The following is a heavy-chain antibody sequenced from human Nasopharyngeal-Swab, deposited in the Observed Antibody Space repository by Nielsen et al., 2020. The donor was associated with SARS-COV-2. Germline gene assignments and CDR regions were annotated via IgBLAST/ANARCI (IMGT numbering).Heavy chain of an antibody. Sequence: WIRQPPGKGLEWVSAISGSGGSTYYADSLKGRCTISRDNSKNTLYLQMNSLRAEDTAVYYCAKSRYCSSTSCYSYFYYYYMDVWGKGTTVTVSS. CDR3: AKSRYCSSTSCYSYFYYYYMDV. D-gene: IGHD2-2*01. CDR2: ISGSGGST. J-gene: IGHJ6*03. V-gene: IGHV3-23*01.